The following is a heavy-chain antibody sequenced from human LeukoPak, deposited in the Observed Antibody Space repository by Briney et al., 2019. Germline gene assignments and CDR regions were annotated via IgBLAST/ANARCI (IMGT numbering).Heavy chain of an antibody. Sequence: ALVKVSCKASGGTFSSYAISWVRQAPGQGLEWMGRIIPILGIANYAQKFQGRVTITADKSTSTAYMELSSLRSEDTAVYYCATGARDGYNYDYWGQGTLVTVSS. CDR2: IIPILGIA. J-gene: IGHJ4*02. CDR1: GGTFSSYA. V-gene: IGHV1-69*04. CDR3: ATGARDGYNYDY. D-gene: IGHD5-24*01.